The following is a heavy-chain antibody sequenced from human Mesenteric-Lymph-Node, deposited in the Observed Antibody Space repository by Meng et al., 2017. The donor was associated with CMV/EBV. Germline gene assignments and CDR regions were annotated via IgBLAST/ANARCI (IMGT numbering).Heavy chain of an antibody. CDR3: ATRGTH. Sequence: SLRLSCAVSGFNFNNYAMSWVRQVPGKGLEWVSGIGGSGGSTYYAESVKGRFTISRDSSKSTLFLQMNNLGAEDTAVYYCATRGTHWGQGTLVTVSS. CDR1: GFNFNNYA. D-gene: IGHD5-24*01. J-gene: IGHJ4*02. V-gene: IGHV3-23*01. CDR2: IGGSGGST.